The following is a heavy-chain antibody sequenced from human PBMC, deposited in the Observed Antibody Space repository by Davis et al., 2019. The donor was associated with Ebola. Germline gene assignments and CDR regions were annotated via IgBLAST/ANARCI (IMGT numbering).Heavy chain of an antibody. J-gene: IGHJ3*02. CDR2: IYYSGST. V-gene: IGHV4-59*01. CDR1: GGSISSYY. D-gene: IGHD6-19*01. Sequence: MPSETLSLTCTVSGGSISSYYWSWIRQPPGKGLEWIGYIYYSGSTNYNPSLKSRVTISVDTSKNQFSLKLSSVTAADTAVYYCARGVAVAGTLSRAFDIWGQGTMVTVSS. CDR3: ARGVAVAGTLSRAFDI.